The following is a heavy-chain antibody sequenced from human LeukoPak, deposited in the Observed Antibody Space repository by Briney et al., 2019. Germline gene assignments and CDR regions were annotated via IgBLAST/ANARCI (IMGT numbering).Heavy chain of an antibody. V-gene: IGHV4-4*02. Sequence: SETLSLTCAVSGGSISSGNWWSWVRQPPGKGLEWIGEIYHSGSTNYNPSLKSRVTISVDTSNNQFSLKLSSVTAADTAVYYCARESGGMVRGVIRYWGQGTLVTVSS. CDR3: ARESGGMVRGVIRY. D-gene: IGHD3-10*01. J-gene: IGHJ4*02. CDR2: IYHSGST. CDR1: GGSISSGNW.